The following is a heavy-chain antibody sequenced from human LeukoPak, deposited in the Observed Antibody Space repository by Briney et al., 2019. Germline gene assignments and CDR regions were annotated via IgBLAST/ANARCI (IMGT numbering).Heavy chain of an antibody. CDR2: ISGSGGST. J-gene: IGHJ4*02. V-gene: IGHV3-23*01. Sequence: GSLRISCAASGFTFSSYAMSWVRQPPGKGLEWVSAISGSGGSTYYADSVKGRFTISRDNSKNTLYLQMNSLRAEDTAVYYCAKDQITMVRGVIRSAPFDYWGQGTLVTVSS. CDR1: GFTFSSYA. CDR3: AKDQITMVRGVIRSAPFDY. D-gene: IGHD3-10*01.